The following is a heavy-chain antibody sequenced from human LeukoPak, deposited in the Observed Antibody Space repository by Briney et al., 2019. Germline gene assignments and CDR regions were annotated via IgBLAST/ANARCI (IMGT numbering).Heavy chain of an antibody. V-gene: IGHV1-69*13. CDR2: IIPIFGTA. J-gene: IGHJ6*03. CDR1: GVTFSSYA. CDR3: AREDIVATDVPDYYYYYYMDV. Sequence: SVKVSCKASGVTFSSYAISWVRQAPGQGLEWMGGIIPIFGTANYAQKFQGRVTITADESTSTAYMELSSLRSEDTAVYYSAREDIVATDVPDYYYYYYMDVWGKGTTVTVSS. D-gene: IGHD5-12*01.